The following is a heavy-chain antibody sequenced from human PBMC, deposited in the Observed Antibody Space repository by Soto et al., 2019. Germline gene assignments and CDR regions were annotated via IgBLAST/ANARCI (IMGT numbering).Heavy chain of an antibody. V-gene: IGHV1-18*01. CDR1: GYTFTTYD. CDR2: ISAFNGNT. Sequence: QVQLVQSGAEVKKPGASVKVSCKASGYTFTTYDISWVRQAPGQGLEWMGWISAFNGNTNYAQKLQGRVTMTTDTSPSTADMELRSLRSDDTAVYYCARAVSHVYHHYYMDVWGKGNKGTVSS. J-gene: IGHJ6*03. CDR3: ARAVSHVYHHYYMDV.